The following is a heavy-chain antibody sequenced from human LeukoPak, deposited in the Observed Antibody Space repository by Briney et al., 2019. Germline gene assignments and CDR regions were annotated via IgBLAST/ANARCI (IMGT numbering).Heavy chain of an antibody. CDR1: GYTPTELS. Sequence: ASVKVSCKVSGYTPTELSMHWVRQAPGKGLEWMGGFDPEDGETIYAQKFQGRVTITEDTSTDTAYMELSSLRSEDTAVYYCATGEHSVVAARYTFDYWGQGTLVTVSS. J-gene: IGHJ4*02. CDR2: FDPEDGET. V-gene: IGHV1-24*01. D-gene: IGHD6-6*01. CDR3: ATGEHSVVAARYTFDY.